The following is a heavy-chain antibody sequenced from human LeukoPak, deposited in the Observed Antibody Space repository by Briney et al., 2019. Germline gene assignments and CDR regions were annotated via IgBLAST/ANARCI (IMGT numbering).Heavy chain of an antibody. CDR3: ARGGVGATSPYNWFDP. CDR1: GGTFSSYA. J-gene: IGHJ5*02. V-gene: IGHV1-69*04. D-gene: IGHD1-26*01. Sequence: ASVKVYCKASGGTFSSYAISWVRQAPGQGLEWMGRIIPILGIANYAQKFQGRVTITADKSTSTAYMELSSLRSEDTAVYYCARGGVGATSPYNWFDPWGQRTLVTVSS. CDR2: IIPILGIA.